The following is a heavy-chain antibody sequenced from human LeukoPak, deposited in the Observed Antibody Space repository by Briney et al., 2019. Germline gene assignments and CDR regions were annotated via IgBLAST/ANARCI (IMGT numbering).Heavy chain of an antibody. Sequence: SETLSLTCTVSGGSISSSSYHWGRLRQPPGKGLEWVWSMYYGGSTYYNPSLKSRLTISVDTSKKQFSLKLSSVTAAETAVYYCARTGMGTSDFDYWGEGTLVTVSS. CDR1: GGSISSSSYH. D-gene: IGHD1-1*01. J-gene: IGHJ4*02. V-gene: IGHV4-39*07. CDR2: MYYGGST. CDR3: ARTGMGTSDFDY.